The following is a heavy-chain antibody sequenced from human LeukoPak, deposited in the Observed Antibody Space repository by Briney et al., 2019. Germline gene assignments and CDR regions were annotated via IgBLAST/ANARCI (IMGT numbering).Heavy chain of an antibody. J-gene: IGHJ3*02. CDR3: ARAIWFGVYAFDI. CDR1: GYTFTGYY. V-gene: IGHV1-2*02. Sequence: ASVKVSCKASGYTFTGYYMHWVRQAPGQGLEWMGWINPNSGGTNYAQKFQGRVIMTRDTSISTAYMELSRLRSDDTAVYYCARAIWFGVYAFDIWGQGTMVTVSS. D-gene: IGHD3-10*01. CDR2: INPNSGGT.